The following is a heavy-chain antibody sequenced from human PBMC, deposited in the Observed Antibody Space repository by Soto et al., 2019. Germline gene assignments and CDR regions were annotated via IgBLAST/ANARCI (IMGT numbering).Heavy chain of an antibody. V-gene: IGHV1-18*04. CDR2: INVYNGNT. CDR3: ATAVSELLAFDY. J-gene: IGHJ4*02. D-gene: IGHD1-26*01. Sequence: ASVKVSCKASGYTFTSNSIGWGRHAPGQGLEWMGWINVYNGNTKYAQKFQGRVTMTEDTSTDTAYMELSSLRSEDTAVYYCATAVSELLAFDYWGQGTLVTVSS. CDR1: GYTFTSNS.